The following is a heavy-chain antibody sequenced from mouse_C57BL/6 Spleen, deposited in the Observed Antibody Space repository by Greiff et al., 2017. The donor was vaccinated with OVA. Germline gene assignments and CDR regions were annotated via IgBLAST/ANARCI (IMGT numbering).Heavy chain of an antibody. CDR2: ISSGGDYL. J-gene: IGHJ4*01. V-gene: IGHV5-9-1*02. CDR1: GFTFSSYA. D-gene: IGHD2-10*01. Sequence: EVKLVESGEGLVKPGGSLKLSCAASGFTFSSYAMSWVRQTPEKRLEWVAYISSGGDYLYYADTVKGRFTISRDNARNTLYLQMSSLKSEDTAMYYCTRDAYYGNYAYAMDYWGQGTSVTVSS. CDR3: TRDAYYGNYAYAMDY.